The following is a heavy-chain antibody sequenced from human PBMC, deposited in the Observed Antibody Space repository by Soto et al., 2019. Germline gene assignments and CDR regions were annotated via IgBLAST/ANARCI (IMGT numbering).Heavy chain of an antibody. J-gene: IGHJ4*02. Sequence: GGSLRLSCTASGYILSNYAMNWVRQAPGKGLEWVSTLSKDGANEHYADSVKGRFTISRDGSKNTLYLQMNSLRAEDTAMYYCAKDLSTGSADYWGQGTQVTVSS. CDR2: LSKDGANE. CDR1: GYILSNYA. V-gene: IGHV3-23*01. CDR3: AKDLSTGSADY. D-gene: IGHD3-9*01.